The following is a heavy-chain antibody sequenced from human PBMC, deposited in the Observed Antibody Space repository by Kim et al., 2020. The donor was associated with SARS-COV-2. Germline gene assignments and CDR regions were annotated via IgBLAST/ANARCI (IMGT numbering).Heavy chain of an antibody. V-gene: IGHV3-33*03. CDR2: ICNGGHYA. J-gene: IGHJ4*01. D-gene: IGHD2-21*01. CDR1: GFTFSRHG. CDR3: AKACGGVTGCFYMDF. Sequence: GGSLRLSCAASGFTFSRHGMHWVRQAPGKGLEWVGIICNGGHYAYYGDSVTGRITISRDNSKNTLYLQMNNLRVEDTAVYYCAKACGGVTGCFYMDFWGLGTLVTVSS.